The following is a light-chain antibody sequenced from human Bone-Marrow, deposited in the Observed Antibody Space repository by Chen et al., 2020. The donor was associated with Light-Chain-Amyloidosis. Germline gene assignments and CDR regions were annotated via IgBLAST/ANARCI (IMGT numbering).Light chain of an antibody. V-gene: IGLV6-57*01. Sequence: NIMLTQPHSVSESPGKTVIISCTRSSGSIATNYVQWYQQRPGSSPPTVIYEDDQRPSGVPDRFSGSIDRSSNSASLPISGLKTEDEADYYCQSYQGSSQGVFGGGTKLTVL. J-gene: IGLJ3*02. CDR1: SGSIATNY. CDR3: QSYQGSSQGV. CDR2: EDD.